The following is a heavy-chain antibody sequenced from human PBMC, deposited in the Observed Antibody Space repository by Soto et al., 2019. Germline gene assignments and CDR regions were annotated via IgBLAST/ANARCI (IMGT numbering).Heavy chain of an antibody. D-gene: IGHD3-10*01. Sequence: GGSLRLSCAASGFTFSSYGMHWVRQASGKGLEWVGRIRSKANSYATAYAASVKGRFTISRDDSKNTAYLQMNSLKTEDTAVYYCTRLYYYGSGSFYGMDVWGQGTTVTVSS. CDR3: TRLYYYGSGSFYGMDV. V-gene: IGHV3-73*01. CDR2: IRSKANSYAT. CDR1: GFTFSSYG. J-gene: IGHJ6*02.